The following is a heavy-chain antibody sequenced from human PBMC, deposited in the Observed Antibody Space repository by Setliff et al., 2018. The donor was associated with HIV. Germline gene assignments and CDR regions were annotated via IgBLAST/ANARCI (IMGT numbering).Heavy chain of an antibody. CDR2: IYYSGNT. J-gene: IGHJ4*02. CDR3: ARVGDQYYYDSSGYCTAELFDY. V-gene: IGHV4-31*03. Sequence: PSETLSLTCTVSGDSITSGGYYWTWIRQHPGKGLEWMGHIYYSGNTYYNPSLESRVTISVDVYENQFSLKLSSVTAADTAVYYCARVGDQYYYDSSGYCTAELFDYWGQGTLVTVSS. D-gene: IGHD3-22*01. CDR1: GDSITSGGYY.